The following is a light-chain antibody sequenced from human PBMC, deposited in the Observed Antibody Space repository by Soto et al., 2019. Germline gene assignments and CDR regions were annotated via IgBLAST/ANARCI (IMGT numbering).Light chain of an antibody. CDR1: QSVSSSY. CDR3: QQRSNWPT. CDR2: GAS. Sequence: EIVLTQSPGTLSLSPGERATLSCRASQSVSSSYLAWYQQKPGQAPRLLIYGASNRATGIPARFSGSGSGTDFTLTISSLEPEDFAVYYCQQRSNWPTFGQGTKV. J-gene: IGKJ1*01. V-gene: IGKV3D-20*02.